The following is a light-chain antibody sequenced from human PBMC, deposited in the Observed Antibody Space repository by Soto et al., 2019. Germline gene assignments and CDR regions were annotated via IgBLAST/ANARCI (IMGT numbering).Light chain of an antibody. CDR2: DAS. V-gene: IGKV1-5*01. Sequence: DIQMTQSPSTLSASVGDRVTITCRATQSISHLLAWYQQKPGKAPNLLIYDASNLESGVPSRFSGSGSGTEFTLPIRSLQPDDLATYYCQQYNSNPPWTFGQGTRVEIK. CDR3: QQYNSNPPWT. J-gene: IGKJ1*01. CDR1: QSISHL.